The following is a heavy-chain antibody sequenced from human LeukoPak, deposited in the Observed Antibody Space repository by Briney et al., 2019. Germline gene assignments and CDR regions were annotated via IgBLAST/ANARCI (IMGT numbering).Heavy chain of an antibody. CDR3: AMWGSGDDRVDAFDI. V-gene: IGHV3-21*01. D-gene: IGHD3-16*01. CDR2: ISSSSSYI. CDR1: GFTFSSYS. Sequence: GGSLRLSCAASGFTFSSYSMNWVRQSPGKGLEWVSSISSSSSYIYYADSVKGRFTISRDNAKNSLYLQMNSLRAEDTAVYYCAMWGSGDDRVDAFDIWGQGTMVTVSS. J-gene: IGHJ3*02.